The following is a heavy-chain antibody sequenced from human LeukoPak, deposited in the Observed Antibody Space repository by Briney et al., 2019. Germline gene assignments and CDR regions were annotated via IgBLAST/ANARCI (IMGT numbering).Heavy chain of an antibody. CDR1: GGSMSSYY. D-gene: IGHD6-19*01. V-gene: IGHV4-59*01. Sequence: SETLSLTCTVSGGSMSSYYWSWIRQPPGKGLEWIGYIYYSGSTSYNPSLRSRVTISIDISKNQFSLKLSSVTAADTAVYYCARDLRTVAANSHDAFDIWGQGTMVTVSS. CDR3: ARDLRTVAANSHDAFDI. J-gene: IGHJ3*02. CDR2: IYYSGST.